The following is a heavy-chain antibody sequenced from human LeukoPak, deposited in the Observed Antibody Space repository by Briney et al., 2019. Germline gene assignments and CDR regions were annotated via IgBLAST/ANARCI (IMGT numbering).Heavy chain of an antibody. CDR1: GGSISSYY. CDR2: IYTSGST. J-gene: IGHJ4*02. D-gene: IGHD6-19*01. Sequence: SETLSLTCTVSGGSISSYYWSWIRQPAGKGLEWIGRIYTSGSTNYNPSLKSRVTMSVDTSKNQFSLKLSSVTAADTAVYYCARSRRLRSGVYYFDYWGQGTLVTVSS. V-gene: IGHV4-4*07. CDR3: ARSRRLRSGVYYFDY.